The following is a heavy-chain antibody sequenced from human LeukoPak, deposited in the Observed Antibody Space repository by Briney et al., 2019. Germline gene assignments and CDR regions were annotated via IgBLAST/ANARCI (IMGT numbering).Heavy chain of an antibody. CDR3: ARELSPVVKYYFEY. CDR2: IWYDGSNK. V-gene: IGHV3-33*08. J-gene: IGHJ4*02. Sequence: GGSLRLSCAASGFTFSSFAMSWVRQAPGKGLEWVAVIWYDGSNKYYADSVKGRFTISRDNSKNTLYLQMSSLRAEDTALYYCARELSPVVKYYFEYWGQGTLVTVSP. CDR1: GFTFSSFA. D-gene: IGHD3-22*01.